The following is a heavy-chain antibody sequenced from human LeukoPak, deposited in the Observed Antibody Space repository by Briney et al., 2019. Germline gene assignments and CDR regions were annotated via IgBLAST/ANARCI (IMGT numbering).Heavy chain of an antibody. D-gene: IGHD3-22*01. Sequence: PSETLSLTCTVSGGSISSYYWSWIRQPAGKGLEWIGRIYTSGSTNYNPSLKSRVTMSVDTSKNQFSLKLSSVTAADTAVYYCARETPYYYDSSGYYWVPDYWGQGTLVTVSS. CDR3: ARETPYYYDSSGYYWVPDY. CDR2: IYTSGST. CDR1: GGSISSYY. V-gene: IGHV4-4*07. J-gene: IGHJ4*02.